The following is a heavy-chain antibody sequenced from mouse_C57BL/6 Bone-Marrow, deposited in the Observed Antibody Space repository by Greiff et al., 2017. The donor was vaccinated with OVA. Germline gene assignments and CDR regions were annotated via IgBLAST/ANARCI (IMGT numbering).Heavy chain of an antibody. J-gene: IGHJ1*03. Sequence: QVQLQQSGPELVKPRASVKISCKASGYAFSSSWMNWVKQRPGQGLEWIGRIYPGDGDTNYNGKFKGKATLTADKSSSTAYMQLSSLTSEDSAVYFCARCYGSRYFDVWGTGTTVTVSS. D-gene: IGHD1-1*01. CDR1: GYAFSSSW. CDR2: IYPGDGDT. CDR3: ARCYGSRYFDV. V-gene: IGHV1-82*01.